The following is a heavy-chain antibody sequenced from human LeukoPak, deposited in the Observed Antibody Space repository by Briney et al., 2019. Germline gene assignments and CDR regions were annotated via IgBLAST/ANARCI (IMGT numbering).Heavy chain of an antibody. V-gene: IGHV3-48*03. CDR1: GFTFSSYE. CDR2: ISSSGSTI. D-gene: IGHD3-22*01. J-gene: IGHJ6*03. CDR3: ARDQYYYDSSGYYHGGDYYYYYYMDV. Sequence: PGGSLRLSCAASGFTFSSYEMNWVRQAPGKGLEWVSYISSSGSTIYYADSVKGRFTISRDNAKNSLYLQMNSLRAEDTAVYYCARDQYYYDSSGYYHGGDYYYYYYMDVWGKGTTVTISS.